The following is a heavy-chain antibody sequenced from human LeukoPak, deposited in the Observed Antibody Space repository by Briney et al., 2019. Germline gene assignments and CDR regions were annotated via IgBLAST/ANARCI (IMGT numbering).Heavy chain of an antibody. D-gene: IGHD3-10*01. CDR2: ISSSSSTM. CDR3: ARVKRFGELSRS. Sequence: GGSLRLSCAASGFTFSSYSMNWVRQAPGKGLEWVSYISSSSSTMYYADSVKGRFTISRDNAKNSLYLQMNSLRDEDTAVYYCARVKRFGELSRSWGQGTLVTVSS. CDR1: GFTFSSYS. J-gene: IGHJ4*02. V-gene: IGHV3-48*02.